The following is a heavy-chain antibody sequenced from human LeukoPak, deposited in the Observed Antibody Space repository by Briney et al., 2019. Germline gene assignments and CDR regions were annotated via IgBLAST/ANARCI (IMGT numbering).Heavy chain of an antibody. CDR2: IKSDGSII. D-gene: IGHD5-12*01. CDR3: VRDRGAFDI. Sequence: QPGGSLRLSCAASGFTFTNYWMHWVRQAPGKGLVWVSRIKSDGSIIRYADSAKGRFTISRDNANNVLFLQMDSLRADDTAVYYCVRDRGAFDIWGQGTMVTVSS. CDR1: GFTFTNYW. J-gene: IGHJ3*02. V-gene: IGHV3-74*01.